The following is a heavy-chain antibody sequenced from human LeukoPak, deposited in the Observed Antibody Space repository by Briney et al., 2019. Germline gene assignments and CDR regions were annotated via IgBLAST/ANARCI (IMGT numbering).Heavy chain of an antibody. CDR1: GYTFSDYT. CDR3: ARSRELLDFDT. V-gene: IGHV1-2*02. D-gene: IGHD3-10*01. CDR2: NNPSSNAA. Sequence: GASVKVSCKSSGYTFSDYTIHWVRQAPGQGLEWMGWNNPSSNAANYAQRFEGRVFLTRDTSISTADMVLTSLTSDDTGVYYCARSRELLDFDTWGQGTLVSVSS. J-gene: IGHJ4*02.